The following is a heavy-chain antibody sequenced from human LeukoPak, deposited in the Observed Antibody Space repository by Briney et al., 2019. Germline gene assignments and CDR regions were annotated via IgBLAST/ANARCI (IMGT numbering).Heavy chain of an antibody. J-gene: IGHJ4*02. Sequence: ASVKVSCTASGYTFTSYGISWVRQAPGQGLEWMGWISAYNGNTNYAQKLQGRVTMTTDTSTSTAYMELRSLRSDDTAVYYCAMYSSGPVFFDHWGQGTLVTVSS. D-gene: IGHD6-19*01. CDR1: GYTFTSYG. V-gene: IGHV1-18*01. CDR3: AMYSSGPVFFDH. CDR2: ISAYNGNT.